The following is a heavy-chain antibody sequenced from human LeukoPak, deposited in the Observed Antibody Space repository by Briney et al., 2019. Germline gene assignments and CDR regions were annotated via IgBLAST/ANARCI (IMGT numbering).Heavy chain of an antibody. J-gene: IGHJ5*02. Sequence: GASVKVSCKASGYTFTGYYMHWVRQAPGQGLEWMGWINPNSGGTNYAQKFQGRVTMTRDTSISTAYMELSRLRSDDTAVYYCARGVDRDGYNSWSDPWGQGTLVTVSS. CDR1: GYTFTGYY. CDR3: ARGVDRDGYNSWSDP. V-gene: IGHV1-2*02. CDR2: INPNSGGT. D-gene: IGHD5-24*01.